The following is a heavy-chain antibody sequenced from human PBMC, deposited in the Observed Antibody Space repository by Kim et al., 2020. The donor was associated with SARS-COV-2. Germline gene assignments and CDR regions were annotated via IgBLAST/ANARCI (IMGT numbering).Heavy chain of an antibody. J-gene: IGHJ6*02. CDR1: GFTVSSNY. Sequence: GGSLRLSCAASGFTVSSNYMSWVRQAPGKGLEWVSVIYSGGSTYYADSVKGRFTISRDNSKNTLYLQMNSLRAEDTAVYYCATSHSSGWLGEVYYYYYGMDVWGQGTTVTVSS. V-gene: IGHV3-53*01. D-gene: IGHD6-19*01. CDR2: IYSGGST. CDR3: ATSHSSGWLGEVYYYYYGMDV.